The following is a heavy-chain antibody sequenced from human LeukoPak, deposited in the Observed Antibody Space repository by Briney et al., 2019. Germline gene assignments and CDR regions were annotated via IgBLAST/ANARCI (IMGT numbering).Heavy chain of an antibody. CDR2: IKEDGSEK. V-gene: IGHV3-7*01. Sequence: GGSLRLSCAASGFTFSNYWMSWVRQAPGKGLEWVANIKEDGSEKYYVDSVKGRFTISRDNARNSLYLQMNSLRAEGTAVYYCASGRQLGYWGQGTLVTVSS. CDR1: GFTFSNYW. J-gene: IGHJ4*02. CDR3: ASGRQLGY. D-gene: IGHD6-13*01.